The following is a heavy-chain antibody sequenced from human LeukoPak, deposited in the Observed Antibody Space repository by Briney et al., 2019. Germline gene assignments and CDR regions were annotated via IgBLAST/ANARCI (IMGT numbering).Heavy chain of an antibody. CDR1: GGSFSGYY. CDR2: INHSGST. CDR3: ARGTGGSYFDI. D-gene: IGHD1-26*01. V-gene: IGHV4-34*01. J-gene: IGHJ3*02. Sequence: SETLSLTCAVYGGSFSGYYWSWIRQPPGKGLEWIGEINHSGSTNYNPSLKSRVTISVDTSKNQFSLKLSSVTAADTAVYYCARGTGGSYFDIWGQGTMVTVSS.